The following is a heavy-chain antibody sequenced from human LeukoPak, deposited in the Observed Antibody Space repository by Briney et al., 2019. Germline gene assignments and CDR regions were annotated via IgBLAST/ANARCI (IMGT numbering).Heavy chain of an antibody. CDR1: GYSISSGYY. J-gene: IGHJ4*02. CDR2: IYHSGST. Sequence: PSETLSLTCTVSGYSISSGYYWGWIRQPPGKGLEWIGSIYHSGSTYYNPSLKSRVTISVDTSKNQFSLKLSSVTAADTAMYYCARDGGPGDYWGQGTLVTVSS. V-gene: IGHV4-38-2*02. CDR3: ARDGGPGDY.